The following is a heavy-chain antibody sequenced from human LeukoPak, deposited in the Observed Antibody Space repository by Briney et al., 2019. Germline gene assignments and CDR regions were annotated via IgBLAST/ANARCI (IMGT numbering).Heavy chain of an antibody. J-gene: IGHJ4*02. D-gene: IGHD6-19*01. Sequence: GGSLRLSCAASGFTFSSYWMSWVRQAPGKGLEWVANIKQDGSEKYYVDSVKGRFTISRDNAKNSLYLQMNSRRAEDTAVYYCASDHEQWLVPYGLDYWGQGTLVTVSS. V-gene: IGHV3-7*01. CDR2: IKQDGSEK. CDR1: GFTFSSYW. CDR3: ASDHEQWLVPYGLDY.